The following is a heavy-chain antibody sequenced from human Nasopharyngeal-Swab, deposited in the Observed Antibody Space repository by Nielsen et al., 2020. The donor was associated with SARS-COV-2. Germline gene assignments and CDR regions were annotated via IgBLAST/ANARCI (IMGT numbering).Heavy chain of an antibody. J-gene: IGHJ6*02. Sequence: WLRQRPGKGLVWVSRINSDESSTSCAASVKGRFTISRDNAKNTLYLQMNSLRAEDTAVYYCARGGVGYGDWDVWGQGTTVTVSS. CDR3: ARGGVGYGDWDV. CDR2: INSDESST. V-gene: IGHV3-74*01. D-gene: IGHD4-17*01.